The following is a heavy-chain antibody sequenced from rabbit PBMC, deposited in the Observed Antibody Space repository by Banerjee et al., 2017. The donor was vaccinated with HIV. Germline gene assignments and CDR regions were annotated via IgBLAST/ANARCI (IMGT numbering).Heavy chain of an antibody. D-gene: IGHD1-1*01. J-gene: IGHJ4*01. CDR1: GIDFSSYG. Sequence: QEQLVESGGGLVTLGGSLKLSCKASGIDFSSYGISWVRQAPGKGLEWIAYIYADGSGYTYYASWAKGRFTISKTSSTTVTLQMTSLTAADTATYFCARVNAGSSGYPYYFNLWGPGTSSPS. CDR3: ARVNAGSSGYPYYFNL. V-gene: IGHV1S45*01. CDR2: IYADGSGYT.